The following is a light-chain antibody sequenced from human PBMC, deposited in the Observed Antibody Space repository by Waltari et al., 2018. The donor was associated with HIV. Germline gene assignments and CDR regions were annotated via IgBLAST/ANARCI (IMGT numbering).Light chain of an antibody. V-gene: IGLV2-23*02. CDR3: CSYAGNTTYVV. CDR2: EVH. J-gene: IGLJ2*01. CDR1: TSDIGTHTL. Sequence: QSALTQPASVSGSPGQSITISRTGTTSDIGTHTLVSWYQQPPGKAPTLMIYEVHKRPSGVSNRFSGSKSGSTASLTISGLQAEDEADYCCCSYAGNTTYVVFGGGTKLTVL.